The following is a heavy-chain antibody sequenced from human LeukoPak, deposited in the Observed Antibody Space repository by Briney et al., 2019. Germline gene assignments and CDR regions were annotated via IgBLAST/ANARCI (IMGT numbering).Heavy chain of an antibody. V-gene: IGHV6-1*01. D-gene: IGHD2-2*01. Sequence: SQTLSLTFAISGDSVSSNTSSWNWIRQSPSRGLEWLGRTYYGSKWYNDYAVSVKGRITIKPDTSKNQFSLQLNSVTPEDTAVYYCSRDRGYCSGTSCSNFDYWGQGTLVTVSS. CDR3: SRDRGYCSGTSCSNFDY. CDR1: GDSVSSNTSS. CDR2: TYYGSKWYN. J-gene: IGHJ4*02.